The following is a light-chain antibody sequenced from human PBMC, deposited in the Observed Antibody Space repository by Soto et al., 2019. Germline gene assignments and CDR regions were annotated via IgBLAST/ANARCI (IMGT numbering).Light chain of an antibody. J-gene: IGKJ2*01. CDR1: EYISTR. CDR2: KAS. CDR3: QQYNSYLVT. Sequence: DIPMTQSPSTLSASVGDRVTVTCRASEYISTRLAWYQQKPGKAPKLLIYKASSLESGVPSRFSGSGSGTEFTLTISSLQPDDFATYFCQQYNSYLVTFGQGTKLEIK. V-gene: IGKV1-5*03.